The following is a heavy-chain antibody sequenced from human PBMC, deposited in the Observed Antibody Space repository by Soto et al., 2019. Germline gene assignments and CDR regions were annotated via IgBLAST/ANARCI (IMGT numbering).Heavy chain of an antibody. D-gene: IGHD3-22*01. CDR1: GFTFSSYS. J-gene: IGHJ4*02. CDR2: ISSSGSYI. CDR3: VIGTFDYDSHAYYGY. V-gene: IGHV3-21*01. Sequence: GGSLRLSCAASGFTFSSYSMNWVRQAPGKGLEWVSSISSSGSYIYYADSVKGRFTISRDNAKNSLYLQMNSLRAEDTAVYYCVIGTFDYDSHAYYGYSGQGTVVIVSS.